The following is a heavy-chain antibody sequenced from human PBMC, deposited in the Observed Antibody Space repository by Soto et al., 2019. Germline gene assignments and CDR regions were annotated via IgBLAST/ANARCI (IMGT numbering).Heavy chain of an antibody. J-gene: IGHJ6*03. V-gene: IGHV1-8*01. CDR2: MNPNSGNT. CDR1: GYTFTSYD. CDR3: ARAPNRPRDSTIFGVVNLYYYYYYMDV. Sequence: ASVKVSCKASGYTFTSYDINWVRQATGQGLEWMGWMNPNSGNTGYAQKFQGRVTMTRNTSISTAYMELSSLRSEDTAVYYCARAPNRPRDSTIFGVVNLYYYYYYMDVWGKGTTVTVSS. D-gene: IGHD3-3*01.